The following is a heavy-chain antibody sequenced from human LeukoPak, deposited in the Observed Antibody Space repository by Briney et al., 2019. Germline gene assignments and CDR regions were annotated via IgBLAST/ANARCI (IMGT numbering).Heavy chain of an antibody. CDR1: GFTLDDYA. J-gene: IGHJ3*02. CDR2: ISWNSGSI. CDR3: AKDLTVTQEGAFDI. Sequence: PGRSLRLSCAASGFTLDDYAMHWVRQAPGKGLEWVSGISWNSGSIGYADSVKGRFTISRDNAKNSLYLQMNSLRAEDTALYYCAKDLTVTQEGAFDIWGQGTMVTVSS. D-gene: IGHD4-17*01. V-gene: IGHV3-9*01.